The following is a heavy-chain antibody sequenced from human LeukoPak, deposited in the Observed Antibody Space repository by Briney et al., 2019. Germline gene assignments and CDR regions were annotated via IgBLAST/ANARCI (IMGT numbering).Heavy chain of an antibody. V-gene: IGHV4-34*01. CDR3: ARVGGEPPVYYYGMDV. Sequence: SETLSLTCAVYGGSFSGYYWSWIRQPPGKGLEWIGEINHSGSTNYNPSLKSRVTISVDKSKNQFSLKLSSVTAADTAVYYCARVGGEPPVYYYGMDVWGQGTTVTVSS. J-gene: IGHJ6*02. CDR1: GGSFSGYY. CDR2: INHSGST. D-gene: IGHD2-21*01.